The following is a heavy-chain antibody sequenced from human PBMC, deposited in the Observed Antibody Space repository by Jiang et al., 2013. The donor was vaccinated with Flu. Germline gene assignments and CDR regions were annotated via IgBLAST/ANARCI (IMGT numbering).Heavy chain of an antibody. CDR1: GGTFSSYA. Sequence: SCKASGGTFSSYAISWVRQAPGQGLEWMGRIIPILGIANYAQKFQGRVTITADKSTSTAYMELSSLRSEDTAVYYCARDEGGYCSGGSCTNNWFDPWGQGTLVTVSS. CDR2: IIPILGIA. D-gene: IGHD2-15*01. V-gene: IGHV1-69*04. J-gene: IGHJ5*02. CDR3: ARDEGGYCSGGSCTNNWFDP.